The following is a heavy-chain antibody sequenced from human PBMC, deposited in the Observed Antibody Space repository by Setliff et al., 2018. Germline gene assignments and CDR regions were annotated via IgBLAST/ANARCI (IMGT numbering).Heavy chain of an antibody. V-gene: IGHV4-34*01. CDR3: AREGGGSGWTPDS. Sequence: PSETLSLTCAVYGGSFSGYYWSWIRQPPGKGLEWIGEINHSGSTNYNPSLKSRVTISVDTSKNQFSLKLRAMTAADTAVYYCAREGGGSGWTPDSWGQGTLVTVSS. J-gene: IGHJ4*02. CDR2: INHSGST. D-gene: IGHD6-19*01. CDR1: GGSFSGYY.